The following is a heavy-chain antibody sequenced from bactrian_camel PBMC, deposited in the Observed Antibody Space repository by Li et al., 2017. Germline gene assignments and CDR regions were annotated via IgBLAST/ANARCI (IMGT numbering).Heavy chain of an antibody. J-gene: IGHJ4*01. CDR2: ISRVGGTT. CDR3: AADSRLWLCAGSPLDSSRYDH. CDR1: GFTFSRNW. Sequence: QLVESGGGSVKTGGSLRLSCAASGFTFSRNWMHWVRQAPGKGLEWVSAISRVGGTTYYADSVEGRFTITQDNAENTVYLQMNNLKPEDTSMYYCAADSRLWLCAGSPLDSSRYDHWGQGTQVTVS. D-gene: IGHD1*01. V-gene: IGHV3S25*01.